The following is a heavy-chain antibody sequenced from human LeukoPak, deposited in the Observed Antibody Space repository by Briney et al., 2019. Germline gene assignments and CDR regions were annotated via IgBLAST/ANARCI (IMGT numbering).Heavy chain of an antibody. J-gene: IGHJ4*02. CDR2: ISYDGSNK. D-gene: IGHD6-19*01. V-gene: IGHV3-30-3*01. Sequence: AGSLRLSCAASGFTFSSYAMHWVRQPPGKGLEWVAVISYDGSNKYYADSVKGRFTISRDNSKNTLYLQMNSLRAEDTAVYYCARDPGYSSGWSYFDYWGQGTLVTVSS. CDR3: ARDPGYSSGWSYFDY. CDR1: GFTFSSYA.